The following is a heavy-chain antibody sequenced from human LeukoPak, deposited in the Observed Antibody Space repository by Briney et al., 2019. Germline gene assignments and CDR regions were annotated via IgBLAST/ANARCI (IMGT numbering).Heavy chain of an antibody. D-gene: IGHD2-2*01. CDR3: ARGVPAAQRRWFDP. V-gene: IGHV7-4-1*02. CDR1: GYTFASYA. Sequence: ASVKVSCKASGYTFASYAMNWVRQAPGQGLEWMGWINTNTGNPTYAQGFTGRFVFSLDTSVSTAYLQISSLKAEVTAVYYCARGVPAAQRRWFDPWGQGTLVTVSS. CDR2: INTNTGNP. J-gene: IGHJ5*02.